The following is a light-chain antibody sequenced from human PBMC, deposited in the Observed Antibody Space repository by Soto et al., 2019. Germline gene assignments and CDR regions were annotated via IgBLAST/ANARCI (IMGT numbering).Light chain of an antibody. Sequence: QSALTQPASVSGSPGQSITISCTGTSSDVGAYNSVAWYQHNPGKAPKLMIYDVSNRPSGVSSRFSGSKSANTASLSISGLQADDEADYYCSSYTSSSTLVFGTGTKRTVL. CDR1: SSDVGAYNS. V-gene: IGLV2-14*01. J-gene: IGLJ1*01. CDR3: SSYTSSSTLV. CDR2: DVS.